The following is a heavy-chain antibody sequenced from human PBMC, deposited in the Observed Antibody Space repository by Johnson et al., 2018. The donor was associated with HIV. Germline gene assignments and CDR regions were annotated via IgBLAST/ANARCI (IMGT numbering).Heavy chain of an antibody. CDR3: AKAVGGYAFDI. Sequence: EVQLVESGGGLIQPGGSLRLSCAASGFTVSSNYMSWVRQAPGKGLVWVSIIYSGGSTYYADSVRGRFTISRDNSKNTLYLQMNSLRAEDTAVYYCAKAVGGYAFDIWGQGTMVTVSS. J-gene: IGHJ3*02. D-gene: IGHD1-26*01. CDR2: IYSGGST. V-gene: IGHV3-53*01. CDR1: GFTVSSNY.